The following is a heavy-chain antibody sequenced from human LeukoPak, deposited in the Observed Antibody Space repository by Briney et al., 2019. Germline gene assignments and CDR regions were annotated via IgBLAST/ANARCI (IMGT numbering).Heavy chain of an antibody. CDR3: AKDTGAVGAFDI. J-gene: IGHJ3*02. D-gene: IGHD1-26*01. V-gene: IGHV3-9*03. Sequence: GGSLRLSCAASGFTFDDYAMHWVRQAPGKGLEWVSGISWNSGSIGYADSVKGRFTISRDNAKNSLYLQMNSLRAEDMALYYCAKDTGAVGAFDIWGQGTMVTVSS. CDR2: ISWNSGSI. CDR1: GFTFDDYA.